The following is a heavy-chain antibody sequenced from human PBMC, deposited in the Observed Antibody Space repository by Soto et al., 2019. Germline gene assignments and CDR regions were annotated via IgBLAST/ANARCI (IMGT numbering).Heavy chain of an antibody. CDR3: ASRVGAAAGQYDYYYYYGMDV. CDR1: GFTFSSYS. Sequence: GGSLRLFCAASGFTFSSYSMNWVRQAPGEGLEWVSSISSSSSYIYYADSVKGRFTIPRDNSKNTLYLQMNSLRAEDTAVYYCASRVGAAAGQYDYYYYYGMDVGGQGTTVTVSS. J-gene: IGHJ6*02. CDR2: ISSSSSYI. D-gene: IGHD6-13*01. V-gene: IGHV3-21*01.